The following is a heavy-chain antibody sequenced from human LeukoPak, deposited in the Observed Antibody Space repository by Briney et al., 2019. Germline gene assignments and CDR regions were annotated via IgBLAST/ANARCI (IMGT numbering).Heavy chain of an antibody. CDR3: ARNQQLGGHSYYYYGMDV. CDR2: ISGGGVTT. Sequence: GGSLRLSCVGSGFTSIAYALTWARQAPGKGLEWVPGISGGGVTTYYADSVKGRFTISRDNSKNTLYLQMNSLRADDTAIYYCARNQQLGGHSYYYYGMDVWGQGTTVTVSS. D-gene: IGHD3-16*01. CDR1: GFTSIAYA. V-gene: IGHV3-23*01. J-gene: IGHJ6*02.